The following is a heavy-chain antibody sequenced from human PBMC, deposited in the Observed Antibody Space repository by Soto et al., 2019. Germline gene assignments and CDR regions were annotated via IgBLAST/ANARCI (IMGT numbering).Heavy chain of an antibody. CDR2: IKQDGSEK. CDR1: GFTFSSYW. J-gene: IGHJ6*02. Sequence: GGSLRLSCAASGFTFSSYWMSWVRQAPGKGLEWVANIKQDGSEKYYVDSVKGRFTISRDNAKNSLYLQMNSLRAEDTAVYYCARFYYDSSGYLPSPYYYYYGMEVWGQGTTVTVS. CDR3: ARFYYDSSGYLPSPYYYYYGMEV. V-gene: IGHV3-7*04. D-gene: IGHD3-22*01.